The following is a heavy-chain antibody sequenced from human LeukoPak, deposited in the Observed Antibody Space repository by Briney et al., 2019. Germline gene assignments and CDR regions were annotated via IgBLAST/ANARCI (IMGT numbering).Heavy chain of an antibody. D-gene: IGHD6-19*01. V-gene: IGHV3-33*06. CDR1: GFTFSSYG. Sequence: GGSLRLSCAASGFTFSSYGMHWVRQAPGKGLEWVAVIWYDGSNKYYADSVKGRFTISRDNSKNTLYLQMNSLRAEDMAVYYCAKSYSSGWYGPDYWGQGTLVTVSS. CDR3: AKSYSSGWYGPDY. CDR2: IWYDGSNK. J-gene: IGHJ4*02.